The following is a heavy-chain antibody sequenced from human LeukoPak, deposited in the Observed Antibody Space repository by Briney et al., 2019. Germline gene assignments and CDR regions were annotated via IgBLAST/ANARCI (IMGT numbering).Heavy chain of an antibody. Sequence: GGSLRLXCAASGLTYSSYAMSWVRLAPGKGLESVSAISGSGGSTYYADSVKGRFTISRDNSKNTLYLQMNSLRAEDTAVYYCAKKRDSSSGWNWFDPWGQGTLVTVSS. CDR2: ISGSGGST. D-gene: IGHD6-19*01. V-gene: IGHV3-23*01. J-gene: IGHJ5*02. CDR3: AKKRDSSSGWNWFDP. CDR1: GLTYSSYA.